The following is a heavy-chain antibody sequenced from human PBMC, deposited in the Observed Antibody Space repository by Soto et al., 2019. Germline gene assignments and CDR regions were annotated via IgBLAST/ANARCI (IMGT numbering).Heavy chain of an antibody. D-gene: IGHD1-1*01. CDR2: ISSGSIYI. J-gene: IGHJ3*01. CDR1: GFTFNSYS. CDR3: ARYDAFKAFDL. Sequence: EVELVESGGGLVKPGGSLRLSCAASGFTFNSYSVNWVRQAPGKGLEWVASISSGSIYIDFADSVKGRFTISRDDVTTSVSLQMDSLRVEDTGIYYCARYDAFKAFDLWGQGTMVTVSS. V-gene: IGHV3-21*02.